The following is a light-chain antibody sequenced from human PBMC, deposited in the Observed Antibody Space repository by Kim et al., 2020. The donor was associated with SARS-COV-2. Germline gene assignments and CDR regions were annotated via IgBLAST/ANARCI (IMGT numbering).Light chain of an antibody. CDR1: SLRSYY. J-gene: IGLJ2*01. CDR2: GRN. V-gene: IGLV3-19*01. Sequence: VALGQKVRITCQGDSLRSYYATWYQQKPRQAPVLVIYGRNNRPSGIPDRFSGSASGNTASLTISGAQAEDEADFYCQSRDSGGSVIFGGGTQLTVL. CDR3: QSRDSGGSVI.